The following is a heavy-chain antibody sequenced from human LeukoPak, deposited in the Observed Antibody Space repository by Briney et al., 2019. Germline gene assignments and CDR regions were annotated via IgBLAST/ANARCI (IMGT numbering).Heavy chain of an antibody. V-gene: IGHV1-46*03. Sequence: XXXVXQAPGQGREXXGXXNPSCGSTSYAQKFQGRVTMNRDTSTSTVYMELSSLRSEDTAVYYCARVNYDFWSGYPIIDYWGQGTLVTVSS. CDR2: XNPSCGST. J-gene: IGHJ4*02. CDR3: ARVNYDFWSGYPIIDY. D-gene: IGHD3-3*01.